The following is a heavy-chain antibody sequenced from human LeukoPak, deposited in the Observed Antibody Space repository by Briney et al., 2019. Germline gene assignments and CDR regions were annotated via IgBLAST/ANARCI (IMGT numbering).Heavy chain of an antibody. D-gene: IGHD2-15*01. CDR1: GGALTNYY. V-gene: IGHV4-34*01. J-gene: IGHJ4*02. CDR2: INHSGST. Sequence: PSETLSLTCTVSGGALTNYYWSWIRQPPGKGLEWIGEINHSGSTNYNPSLKSRVTISVDTSKNQFSLKLSSVTAADTAVYYCARVHGSWVRMKYYFDYWGQGTLVTVSS. CDR3: ARVHGSWVRMKYYFDY.